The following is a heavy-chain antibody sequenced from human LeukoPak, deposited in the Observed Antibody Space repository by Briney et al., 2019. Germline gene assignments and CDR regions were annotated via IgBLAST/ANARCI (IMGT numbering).Heavy chain of an antibody. Sequence: PGGSLRLSCAASGFTFSTYSMKWVRQAPGKGLEWVSYISDSSAMYYADSVRGRFTISRENAQNSLFLQMNSLRAEDTAVYYCARPTYYYDSSGRGGAFDIWGQGTMVTVSS. CDR1: GFTFSTYS. CDR3: ARPTYYYDSSGRGGAFDI. J-gene: IGHJ3*02. V-gene: IGHV3-48*01. D-gene: IGHD3-22*01. CDR2: ISDSSAM.